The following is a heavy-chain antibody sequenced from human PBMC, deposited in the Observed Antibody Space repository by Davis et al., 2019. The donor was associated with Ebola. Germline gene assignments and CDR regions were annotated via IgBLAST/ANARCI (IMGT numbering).Heavy chain of an antibody. CDR3: ARDRDNYYDSSGYYYRYYYYGMDV. Sequence: GESLKISCAASGFTFDDYAMTWVRQGPGKGLEWVSGINWNGGSTGYADSVKGRFTIARDNSKNTLYLQMNSLRAEVTAVYYCARDRDNYYDSSGYYYRYYYYGMDVWGKGTTVTVSS. V-gene: IGHV3-20*04. D-gene: IGHD3-22*01. CDR1: GFTFDDYA. J-gene: IGHJ6*04. CDR2: INWNGGST.